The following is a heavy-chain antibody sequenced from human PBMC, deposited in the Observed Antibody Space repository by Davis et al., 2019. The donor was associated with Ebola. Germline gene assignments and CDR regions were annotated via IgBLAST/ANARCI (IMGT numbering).Heavy chain of an antibody. J-gene: IGHJ4*02. Sequence: ASVQVSCKASGYTFSNYAMHWVRQAPGQRLEWMGWINAGNGNTKYSQKFQGRVTITRDTSATTVYMELSSLRSEDTAVYYCARGKEGFDYWGQGTLVTVSS. CDR2: INAGNGNT. CDR3: ARGKEGFDY. V-gene: IGHV1-3*01. CDR1: GYTFSNYA.